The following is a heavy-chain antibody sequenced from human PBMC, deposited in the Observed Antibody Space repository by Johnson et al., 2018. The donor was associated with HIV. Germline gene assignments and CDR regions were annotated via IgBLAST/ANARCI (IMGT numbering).Heavy chain of an antibody. Sequence: QVQLVESGGGVVQPGRSLRLSCAASGFTFRSYAMHWVRQAPGKGLEWVAVISYDGSNKYYADSVKGRFTISRDNSKNTLYLQMNSLRAEDTAVYYCASLGGSYSLDIWGQGTMVTVSS. D-gene: IGHD1-26*01. V-gene: IGHV3-30*03. CDR1: GFTFRSYA. J-gene: IGHJ3*02. CDR3: ASLGGSYSLDI. CDR2: ISYDGSNK.